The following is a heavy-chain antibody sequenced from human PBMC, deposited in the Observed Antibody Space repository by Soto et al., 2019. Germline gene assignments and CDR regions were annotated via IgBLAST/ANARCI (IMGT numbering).Heavy chain of an antibody. D-gene: IGHD5-12*01. CDR2: IYYSGST. CDR3: ARAATSRMRIVATMPYGMDV. Sequence: QVQLQESGPGLVKPSETLSLTCTVSGGSISSYYWSWIRQPPGKGLEWIGYIYYSGSTNYNPSLKSRVTISVDTSKNQFSLKLSSVTAADTAVYYCARAATSRMRIVATMPYGMDVWGQGTTVTVSS. CDR1: GGSISSYY. V-gene: IGHV4-59*08. J-gene: IGHJ6*02.